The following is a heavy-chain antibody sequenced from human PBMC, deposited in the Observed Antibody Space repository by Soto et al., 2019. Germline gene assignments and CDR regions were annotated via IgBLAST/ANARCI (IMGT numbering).Heavy chain of an antibody. Sequence: RSLTCAASGYSISSGCFWGWIRQSPGKGLEWIANMYHDGNTHYNPSLKSRVTMSVDTSKNQFSLKLNSVTAADTALYYCARESYSGYHSXDYWGQGIRVAVSP. CDR3: ARESYSGYHSXDY. V-gene: IGHV4-38-2*02. CDR2: MYHDGNT. CDR1: GYSISSGCF. J-gene: IGHJ4*02. D-gene: IGHD3-22*01.